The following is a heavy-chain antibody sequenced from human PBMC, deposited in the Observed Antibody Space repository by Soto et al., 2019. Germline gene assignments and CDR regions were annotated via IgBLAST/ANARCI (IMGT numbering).Heavy chain of an antibody. CDR2: IDGGGGST. J-gene: IGHJ4*02. V-gene: IGHV3-23*01. Sequence: GGSLSLSCASSGFAFVTYAMHWVRPTAGKGPEWVSPIDGGGGSTAYADSVKGRFSISRDNAKNTLYLQMNSLRAEDTAVYYCAKEPTWELLPPPYFDYWGQGTLVTVSS. CDR1: GFAFVTYA. CDR3: AKEPTWELLPPPYFDY. D-gene: IGHD1-26*01.